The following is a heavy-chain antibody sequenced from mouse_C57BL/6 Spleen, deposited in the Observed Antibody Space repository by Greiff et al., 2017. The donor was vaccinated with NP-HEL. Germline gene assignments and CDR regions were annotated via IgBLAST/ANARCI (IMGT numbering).Heavy chain of an antibody. CDR2: IRNKANGYTT. V-gene: IGHV7-3*01. D-gene: IGHD2-4*01. CDR1: GFTFTDYY. J-gene: IGHJ4*01. CDR3: ARLYDYEMDY. Sequence: DVQLVESGGGLVQPGGSLSLSCAASGFTFTDYYMSWVRQPPGKALEWLGFIRNKANGYTTEYSASVKGRFTISRDNSQSILYLQMNALRAEDSATYYCARLYDYEMDYWGQGTSVTVSS.